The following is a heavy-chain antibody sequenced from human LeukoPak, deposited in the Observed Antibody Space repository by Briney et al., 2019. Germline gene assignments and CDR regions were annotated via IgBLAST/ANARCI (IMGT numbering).Heavy chain of an antibody. J-gene: IGHJ4*02. D-gene: IGHD3-22*01. Sequence: SETLSLTCAVYGGSFSGYYWSWIRQPPGKGLEWIGEINHSGSTNYNPSLKSRVTISVDTSKNQFSLKLSSVTAADTAVYYCAKHVRAYYYDSSGRDYWGQGTLVTVSS. CDR2: INHSGST. V-gene: IGHV4-34*01. CDR3: AKHVRAYYYDSSGRDY. CDR1: GGSFSGYY.